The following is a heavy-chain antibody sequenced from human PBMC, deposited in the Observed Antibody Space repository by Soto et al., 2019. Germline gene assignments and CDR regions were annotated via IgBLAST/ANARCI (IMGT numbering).Heavy chain of an antibody. Sequence: SETLSLTCTVSGGSISSYYWSWIRQPAGKGLEYIGRIYSSGSTNYNPSLKSRVTMSVDTSKNQFSLKLTSVTAAETAVYYCERGNGHYVDYCGQVTLVTISP. CDR3: ERGNGHYVDY. J-gene: IGHJ4*02. CDR2: IYSSGST. D-gene: IGHD4-17*01. CDR1: GGSISSYY. V-gene: IGHV4-4*07.